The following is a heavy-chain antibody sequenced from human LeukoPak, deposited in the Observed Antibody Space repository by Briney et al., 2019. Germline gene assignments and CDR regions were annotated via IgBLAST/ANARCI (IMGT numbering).Heavy chain of an antibody. CDR2: INPSGGSK. D-gene: IGHD2-2*02. CDR1: GYTFTSYY. CDR3: ARSGVVPAAINNWFDP. V-gene: IGHV1-46*03. Sequence: GASVKVSCKASGYTFTSYYMHWVRQAPGQGLEWMGIINPSGGSKSYAQKFQGRVTMTRDTSTSTVYMELSSLRSEDTAVYYCARSGVVPAAINNWFDPWGQGTLVTVSS. J-gene: IGHJ5*02.